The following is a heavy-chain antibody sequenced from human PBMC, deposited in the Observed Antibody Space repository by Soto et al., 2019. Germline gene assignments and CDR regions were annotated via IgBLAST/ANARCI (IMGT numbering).Heavy chain of an antibody. CDR3: ASGKYSSGWYGV. CDR2: IYYSGST. J-gene: IGHJ4*02. Sequence: QVQLQESGPGLVKPSETLSLTCTVSGGSISSYYWSWMRQPPGKGLEWIGYIYYSGSTNYNPSLKRRVTISVDTSKTQFSLKLSSVTAADTALYYCASGKYSSGWYGVWGQGTLVTVSS. CDR1: GGSISSYY. D-gene: IGHD6-19*01. V-gene: IGHV4-59*01.